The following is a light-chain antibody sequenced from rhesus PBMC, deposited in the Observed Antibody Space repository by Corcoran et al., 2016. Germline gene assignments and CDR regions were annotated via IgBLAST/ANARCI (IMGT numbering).Light chain of an antibody. Sequence: DILMTQSPSSLSASVGDTVTITCRASQGISSSLNWFQQKPGKAPKLLIYAASSLATGVPSRFSGSGSGTDCTITISSLQPEDVATYYCQHGYGTPPTFGGGTKVELK. CDR3: QHGYGTPPT. CDR1: QGISSS. J-gene: IGKJ4*01. V-gene: IGKV1-28*02. CDR2: AAS.